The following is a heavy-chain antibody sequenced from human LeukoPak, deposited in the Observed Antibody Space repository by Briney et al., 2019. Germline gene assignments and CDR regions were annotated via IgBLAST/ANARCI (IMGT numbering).Heavy chain of an antibody. Sequence: SETLSLTCAVYGCSFSGYYWSWIRQPPGKGLEWIGEINHSESTNYNPSLKSGVTISVDTSKNKFALKLSPFTAADTALSFCARAGVVWCDPWGQGTLVTVSS. CDR1: GCSFSGYY. V-gene: IGHV4-34*01. J-gene: IGHJ5*02. D-gene: IGHD3-3*01. CDR3: ARAGVVWCDP. CDR2: INHSEST.